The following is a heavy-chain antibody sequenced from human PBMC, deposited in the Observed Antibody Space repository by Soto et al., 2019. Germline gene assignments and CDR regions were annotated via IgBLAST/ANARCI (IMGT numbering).Heavy chain of an antibody. J-gene: IGHJ4*02. CDR1: GCSISSETFY. CDR2: IYNSGST. Sequence: PSETLSLTCTVSGCSISSETFYWGWIRQPPGKGLEWSDSIYNSGSTYINPSHKSRLTISVATAKTHFSLRLKSMTAADTAVYFCSRHLTKYCPDSSGYYSADNWGRGTLVTVSS. V-gene: IGHV4-39*01. CDR3: SRHLTKYCPDSSGYYSADN. D-gene: IGHD3-22*01.